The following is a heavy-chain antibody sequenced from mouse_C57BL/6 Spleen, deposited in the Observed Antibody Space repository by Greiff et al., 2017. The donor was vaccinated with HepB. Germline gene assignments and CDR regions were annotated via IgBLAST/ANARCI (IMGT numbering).Heavy chain of an antibody. CDR2: IDPSDSYT. CDR1: GYTFTSYW. J-gene: IGHJ2*01. D-gene: IGHD4-1*01. Sequence: VQLQQPGAELVMPGASVKLSCKASGYTFTSYWMHWVKQRPGQGLEWIGEIDPSDSYTNYNQKFKGKSTLTVDKSSSTAYMQLSSLTSEDSAVYYCARRESKLGYYFDYWGQGTTLTVSS. CDR3: ARRESKLGYYFDY. V-gene: IGHV1-69*01.